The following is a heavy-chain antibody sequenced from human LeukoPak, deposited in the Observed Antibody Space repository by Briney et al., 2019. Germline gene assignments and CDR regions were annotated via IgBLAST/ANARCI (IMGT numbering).Heavy chain of an antibody. CDR1: GGSISSSSYY. V-gene: IGHV4-39*07. Sequence: SETLSLTCTVSGGSISSSSYYWGWIRQPPGKGLEWIGSIYYSGSTYYNPSLKSRVTISVDTSKNQFSLKLSSVAAADTAVYYCARDGSVVVVTAIPDDAFDIWGQGTMVTVSS. J-gene: IGHJ3*02. D-gene: IGHD2-21*02. CDR2: IYYSGST. CDR3: ARDGSVVVVTAIPDDAFDI.